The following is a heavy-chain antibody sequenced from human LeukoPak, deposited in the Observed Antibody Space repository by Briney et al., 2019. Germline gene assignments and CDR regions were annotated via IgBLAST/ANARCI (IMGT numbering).Heavy chain of an antibody. CDR1: EFIFSGYW. Sequence: GGSLRLSCAASEFIFSGYWMNWVRQAPGKGLEWVSAISGSGGSTYYADSVRGRFTISRDNSKNTLYLQMNSLRAEDTAVYYCAKARYSSSSGSFYFDYWGQGTLVTVSS. V-gene: IGHV3-23*01. D-gene: IGHD6-6*01. CDR3: AKARYSSSSGSFYFDY. J-gene: IGHJ4*02. CDR2: ISGSGGST.